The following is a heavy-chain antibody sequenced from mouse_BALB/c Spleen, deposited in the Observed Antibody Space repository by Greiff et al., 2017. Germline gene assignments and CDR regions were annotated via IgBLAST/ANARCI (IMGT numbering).Heavy chain of an antibody. J-gene: IGHJ3*01. CDR2: IYPGDGDT. CDR3: ARYYRYDEAWFAY. Sequence: VQRVESGAELARPGASVKLSCKASGYTFTSYWMQWVKQRPGQGLEWIGAIYPGDGDTRYTQKFKGKATLTADKSSSTAYMQLSSLASEDSAVYYCARYYRYDEAWFAYWGQGTLVTVSA. D-gene: IGHD2-14*01. CDR1: GYTFTSYW. V-gene: IGHV1-87*01.